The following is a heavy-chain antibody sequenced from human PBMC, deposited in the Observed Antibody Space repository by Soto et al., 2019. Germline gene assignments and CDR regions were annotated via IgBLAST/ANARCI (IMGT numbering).Heavy chain of an antibody. CDR2: ISAYNGNT. D-gene: IGHD3-16*02. J-gene: IGHJ4*02. CDR1: GYTFTSYG. CDR3: AGSGPQIKFGGVIFIPLDY. V-gene: IGHV1-18*01. Sequence: QVQLVQSGAEVKKPGASVKVSCKASGYTFTSYGISWVRQAPGQGLEWMGWISAYNGNTNYAQKLQGRVTMTTDTSTSTAYMERRTLRSDDTSVYYCAGSGPQIKFGGVIFIPLDYWGQGTLVTVSS.